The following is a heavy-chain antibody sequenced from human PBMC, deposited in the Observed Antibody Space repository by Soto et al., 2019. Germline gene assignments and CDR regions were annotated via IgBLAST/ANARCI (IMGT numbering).Heavy chain of an antibody. V-gene: IGHV1-24*01. CDR2: FDPEDGET. Sequence: GASVKVSCKVSGYTHTDLSMHWLRQAPGKGLVWMGGFDPEDGETIYAQKFQGRVTMTEDTSTDTAYMELSRLRSDDTAVYYCARLRGVLLWLGESPARFDYWGQGTLVTVSS. CDR1: GYTHTDLS. CDR3: ARLRGVLLWLGESPARFDY. D-gene: IGHD3-10*01. J-gene: IGHJ4*02.